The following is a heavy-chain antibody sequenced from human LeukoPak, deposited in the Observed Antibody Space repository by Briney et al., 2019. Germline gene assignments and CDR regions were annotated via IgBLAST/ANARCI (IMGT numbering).Heavy chain of an antibody. V-gene: IGHV3-23*01. J-gene: IGHJ4*02. Sequence: GGSLRLSCAASGLTFSSYAMSWVRQAPGKGLEWVSAISGSGGSTYYADSVKGRFTISRDNSKNTLYLQMNSLRAEDTAVYYCAKDPKSYYGSGGYPYYFDYWGQGTLVTVSS. CDR3: AKDPKSYYGSGGYPYYFDY. CDR1: GLTFSSYA. D-gene: IGHD3-10*01. CDR2: ISGSGGST.